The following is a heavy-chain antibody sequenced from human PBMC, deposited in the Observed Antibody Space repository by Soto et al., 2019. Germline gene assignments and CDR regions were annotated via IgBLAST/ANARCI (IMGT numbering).Heavy chain of an antibody. CDR3: ARDLITSQVAY. V-gene: IGHV3-33*01. Sequence: QVQLVESGGGVVQPGRSLRLSCAASGFTFSSYGMHWVRQAPGKGLEWVAVIWYDGSNKYYADSVKGRFTISRDNTKNTLDLQMNSLRAEDTAVYYCARDLITSQVAYWGQGTLVTVPS. D-gene: IGHD3-3*01. CDR2: IWYDGSNK. CDR1: GFTFSSYG. J-gene: IGHJ4*02.